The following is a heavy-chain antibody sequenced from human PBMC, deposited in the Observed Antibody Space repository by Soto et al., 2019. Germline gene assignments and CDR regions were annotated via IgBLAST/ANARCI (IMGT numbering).Heavy chain of an antibody. J-gene: IGHJ6*03. Sequence: SETLSLTCTVPGGSISSYHWTWIRQPPGKGLEWIGDIYNSGSTNYNPSLKSRLTISVDTSNNHFSLRLSSVTAADTAVYYCAKEMGFCTTTSCHAGPLYYYMDVWGKGTTVTVSS. CDR1: GGSISSYH. CDR2: IYNSGST. CDR3: AKEMGFCTTTSCHAGPLYYYMDV. V-gene: IGHV4-59*01. D-gene: IGHD2-2*01.